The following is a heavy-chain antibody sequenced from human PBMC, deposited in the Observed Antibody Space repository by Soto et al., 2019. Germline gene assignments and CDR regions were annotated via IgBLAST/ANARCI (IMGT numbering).Heavy chain of an antibody. CDR2: IHPSGGGS. Sequence: ASVKVSCKSSGYPLNTYYLHWVRQAPGQGLEWMGMIHPSGGGSTYAQKFLGRVTMTMDSSTSTVFMELTSLRSADTAVYYCARGGHIAVVTDSFDSWGLG. V-gene: IGHV1-46*02. CDR1: GYPLNTYY. D-gene: IGHD2-21*02. CDR3: ARGGHIAVVTDSFDS. J-gene: IGHJ4*02.